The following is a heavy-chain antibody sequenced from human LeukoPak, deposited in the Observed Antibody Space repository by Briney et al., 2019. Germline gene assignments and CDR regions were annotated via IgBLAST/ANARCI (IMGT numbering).Heavy chain of an antibody. V-gene: IGHV4-39*01. Sequence: SETLSLTCTVSGGSISSSSYYWGWIRQPPGKGLEWIGSIYYSGSTYYNPPLKSRVTISVDTSKNQFSLKLSSVTAADTAVYYCARHPQVITIFGVVIMSYFDYWGQGTLVTVSS. CDR1: GGSISSSSYY. D-gene: IGHD3-3*01. J-gene: IGHJ4*02. CDR2: IYYSGST. CDR3: ARHPQVITIFGVVIMSYFDY.